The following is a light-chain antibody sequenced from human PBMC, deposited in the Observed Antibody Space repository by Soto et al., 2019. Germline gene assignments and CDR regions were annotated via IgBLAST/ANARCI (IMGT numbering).Light chain of an antibody. V-gene: IGKV1-39*01. Sequence: DIQMTQSPSTLSGSVGDRVTITCRASQSISSYLNWYQQKPGKAPKLLIYAASSLQSGVPSRFSGSGSGTDFTLTISSLQPEDFATYYCQQSYSTPVTFGGGTRWIS. CDR1: QSISSY. J-gene: IGKJ4*01. CDR2: AAS. CDR3: QQSYSTPVT.